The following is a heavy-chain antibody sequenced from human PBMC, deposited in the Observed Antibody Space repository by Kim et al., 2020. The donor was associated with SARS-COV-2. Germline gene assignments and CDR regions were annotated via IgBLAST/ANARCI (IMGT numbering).Heavy chain of an antibody. J-gene: IGHJ1*01. Sequence: GGSLRLSCAASGFTFSSYAMSWVRQAPGKGLEWVSAISGSGGSTYYADSVKGRFTISRDNSKNTLYLQMNSLRAEDTAVYYCAKDLVVVAATPPAEYFQHWGQGTLVTVSS. D-gene: IGHD2-15*01. V-gene: IGHV3-23*01. CDR1: GFTFSSYA. CDR3: AKDLVVVAATPPAEYFQH. CDR2: ISGSGGST.